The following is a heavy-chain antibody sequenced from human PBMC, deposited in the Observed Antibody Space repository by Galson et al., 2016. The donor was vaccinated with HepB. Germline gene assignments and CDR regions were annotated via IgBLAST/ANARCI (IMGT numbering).Heavy chain of an antibody. CDR1: GGSITGDTYY. Sequence: TLSLTCTVSGGSITGDTYYWSWIRQPAGKGLEWIGRIYTSGRTNYNPSLESRVTLSLDTPRNQFSLTLSSVTAADTAVYYCAREFTYWGQGTLVTVSS. V-gene: IGHV4-61*02. CDR2: IYTSGRT. J-gene: IGHJ4*02. CDR3: AREFTY. D-gene: IGHD3-10*01.